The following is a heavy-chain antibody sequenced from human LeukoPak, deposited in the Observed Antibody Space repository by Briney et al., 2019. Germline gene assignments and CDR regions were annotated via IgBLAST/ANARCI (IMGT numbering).Heavy chain of an antibody. CDR1: GFTFSSYG. CDR3: AKDGLRFLEWYLGYFDL. J-gene: IGHJ2*01. CDR2: IRYDGSNK. Sequence: GGSLRLSCAASGFTFSSYGMHWVRQAPGKGLEWVAFIRYDGSNKYYVDSVKGRFTISRDNSKNTLYLQMNSLRADDTAVYYCAKDGLRFLEWYLGYFDLWGRGTLVTVSS. D-gene: IGHD3-3*01. V-gene: IGHV3-30*02.